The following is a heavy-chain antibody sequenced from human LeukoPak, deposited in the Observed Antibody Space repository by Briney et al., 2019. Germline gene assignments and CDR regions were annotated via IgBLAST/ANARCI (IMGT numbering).Heavy chain of an antibody. J-gene: IGHJ4*02. V-gene: IGHV4-59*01. CDR1: GGSISSYY. CDR3: ARVTGYVMEDYFDY. CDR2: IYYSGST. D-gene: IGHD6-13*01. Sequence: SETLSLTCTVSGGSISSYYWSWIRQPPGKGLEWIGYIYYSGSTNYDPSLKSRVTISVDTSKNQFSLRLSSVTAADTAVYYCARVTGYVMEDYFDYWGQGTLVTVSS.